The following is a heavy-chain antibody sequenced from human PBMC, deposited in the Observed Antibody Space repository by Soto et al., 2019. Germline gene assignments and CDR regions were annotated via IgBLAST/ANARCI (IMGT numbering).Heavy chain of an antibody. Sequence: GGSLRLSCAASGFTFDDYAMHWVRQAPGKGLEWVSGISWNSGSIGYADSVKGRFTISRDNAKNSLYLQMNSLRAEDTAVYYCARDPTGYDIWGQGTLVTVSS. J-gene: IGHJ4*02. D-gene: IGHD3-3*01. CDR3: ARDPTGYDI. CDR1: GFTFDDYA. V-gene: IGHV3-9*01. CDR2: ISWNSGSI.